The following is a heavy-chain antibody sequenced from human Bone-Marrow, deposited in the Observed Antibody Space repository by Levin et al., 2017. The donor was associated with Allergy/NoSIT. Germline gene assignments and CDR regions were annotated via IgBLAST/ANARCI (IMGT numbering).Heavy chain of an antibody. CDR3: ASGPISNY. CDR2: IDESGDRL. V-gene: IGHV3-48*03. Sequence: GEFLKISCEASGFAFSTYEMTWVRQAPGKGLEWVSYIDESGDRLYYADSVKGRFTISRDSAKNSLFLQMNSLRAEDTAVYYCASGPISNYWGQGTLVTVSS. CDR1: GFAFSTYE. J-gene: IGHJ4*02. D-gene: IGHD5-24*01.